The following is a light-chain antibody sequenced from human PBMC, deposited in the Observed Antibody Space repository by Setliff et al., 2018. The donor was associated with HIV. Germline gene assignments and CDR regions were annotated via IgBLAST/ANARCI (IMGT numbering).Light chain of an antibody. CDR3: CSYAGTDTYI. CDR2: DVY. J-gene: IGLJ1*01. CDR1: SSDVGAYSF. Sequence: QSVLTQPRSVSGSPGQSVTFSCTGSSSDVGAYSFVSWYQQHPAKAPKLIIYDVYRRPSGVPDRFSGSKSGDTASLTISGLQSEDEADYYCCSYAGTDTYIFGSGTKVTVL. V-gene: IGLV2-11*01.